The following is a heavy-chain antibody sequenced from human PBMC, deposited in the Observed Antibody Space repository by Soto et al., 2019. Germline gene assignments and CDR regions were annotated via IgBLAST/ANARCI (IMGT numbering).Heavy chain of an antibody. CDR1: GGSISSYY. CDR3: ARRYGGNFDF. Sequence: QVQLQESGPGLVKPSETLSLTCTVSGGSISSYYWSWIRQPPGKGLEWIGYSYYSGSTNYNPSLKRRVTISVDTSKNQFSLKLSSVTAADTAVYYCARRYGGNFDFWGQGTLVTVSS. CDR2: SYYSGST. V-gene: IGHV4-59*01. D-gene: IGHD1-26*01. J-gene: IGHJ4*02.